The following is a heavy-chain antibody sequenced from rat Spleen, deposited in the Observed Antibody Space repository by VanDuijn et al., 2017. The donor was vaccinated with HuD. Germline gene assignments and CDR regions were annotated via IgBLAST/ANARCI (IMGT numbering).Heavy chain of an antibody. CDR3: AGRNYPYVMDA. D-gene: IGHD1-1*01. V-gene: IGHV2-77*01. Sequence: QVQMKETGPGLVQTTQTLSVTCTVSGFSLTSCGVHWVRQAPGKGLEWMGIIWGDGSTNYNSALKSRVSIRRDTSKSQVFLTMNSLQTDDTAVYYCAGRNYPYVMDAWGQGASATVSS. CDR1: GFSLTSCG. J-gene: IGHJ4*01. CDR2: IWGDGST.